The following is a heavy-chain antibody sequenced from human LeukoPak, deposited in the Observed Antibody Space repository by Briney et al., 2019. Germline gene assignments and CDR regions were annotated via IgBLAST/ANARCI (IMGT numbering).Heavy chain of an antibody. Sequence: TLSLTCTVSGGSISSGGYYWSWIRQHPGKGLEWIGYIYYSGSTYYNPSLKSRVTISIDTSKNQFSLKLSSVTAADTAVYYCARDSGDWFDPWGQGTLVTVSS. CDR3: ARDSGDWFDP. J-gene: IGHJ5*02. V-gene: IGHV4-31*03. CDR1: GGSISSGGYY. CDR2: IYYSGST.